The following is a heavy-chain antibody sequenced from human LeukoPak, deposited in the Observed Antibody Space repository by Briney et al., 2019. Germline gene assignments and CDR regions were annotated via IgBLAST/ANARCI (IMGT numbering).Heavy chain of an antibody. CDR1: GYTFTSYG. V-gene: IGHV1-18*04. CDR2: ISAYNGNT. D-gene: IGHD6-19*01. J-gene: IGHJ4*02. CDR3: ARDVAVAGYFDY. Sequence: ASVKVSCKASGYTFTSYGISWVRQAPGQGLEWMGWISAYNGNTNYAQKLQGRVTMTIDTSTSTAYMELRSLRSDDTAVYYCARDVAVAGYFDYWGQGTLVTVSS.